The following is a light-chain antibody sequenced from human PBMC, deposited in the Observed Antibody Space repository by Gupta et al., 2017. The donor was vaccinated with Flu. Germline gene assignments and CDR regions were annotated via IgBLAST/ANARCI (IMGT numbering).Light chain of an antibody. CDR2: DDI. CDR3: QAWDTNNYRLV. CDR1: NIGSNN. J-gene: IGLJ2*01. V-gene: IGLV3-21*03. Sequence: KTTRITVAGDNIGSNNVHWYQPTPGPAPMLLVFDDIDRPSGIPERFSGSNSGTTATVTTTRVEAGEEADYYCQAWDTNNYRLVFGGGTRLTVL.